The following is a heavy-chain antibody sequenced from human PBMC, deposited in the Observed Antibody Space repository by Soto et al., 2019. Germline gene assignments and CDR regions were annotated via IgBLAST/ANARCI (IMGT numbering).Heavy chain of an antibody. D-gene: IGHD3-3*01. V-gene: IGHV3-7*03. CDR2: IKYDGSGK. CDR3: VRDVGPITIFGEALSGYFDS. CDR1: GFAFNNYW. J-gene: IGHJ4*02. Sequence: GGSLRLSCAASGFAFNNYWMSWVRQAPGKGPEWVASIKYDGSGKYYVDSVEGRFTVSRDNAKNSLSTHLNSLRADDTAVYYCVRDVGPITIFGEALSGYFDSWGQGTLVTVSS.